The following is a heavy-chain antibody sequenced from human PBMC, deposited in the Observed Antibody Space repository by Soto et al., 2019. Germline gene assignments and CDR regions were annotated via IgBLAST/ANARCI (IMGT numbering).Heavy chain of an antibody. CDR1: GGSISSGGYY. J-gene: IGHJ4*02. Sequence: QVQLQESGPGLVKPSQTLSLTCTVSGGSISSGGYYWSWIRQHPGKGLEWIGYIYYSGSTYYDPSLKSRVTISVDTSKNQFSLKLSSVTAADTAVYYCARGEVGSSTSCYPYWGQGTLVTVSS. V-gene: IGHV4-31*03. CDR3: ARGEVGSSTSCYPY. CDR2: IYYSGST. D-gene: IGHD2-2*01.